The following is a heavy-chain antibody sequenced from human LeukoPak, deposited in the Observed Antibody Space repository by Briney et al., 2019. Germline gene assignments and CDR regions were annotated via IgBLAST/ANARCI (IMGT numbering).Heavy chain of an antibody. Sequence: GGSLRLSCAASGFTFSSQSMNWVRQAPGKGLEWVSAIDSSSSYIFYADSVKGRFTISRDNAKNSLYLQMNSLRAEDTAVYYCARDRDWYSFDSWGQGTLVTVSS. D-gene: IGHD6-19*01. CDR3: ARDRDWYSFDS. CDR1: GFTFSSQS. J-gene: IGHJ4*02. CDR2: IDSSSSYI. V-gene: IGHV3-21*04.